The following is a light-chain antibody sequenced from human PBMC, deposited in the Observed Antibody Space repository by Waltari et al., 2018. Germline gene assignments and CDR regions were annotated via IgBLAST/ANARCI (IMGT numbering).Light chain of an antibody. CDR3: QQYVSLPAT. CDR2: AAS. J-gene: IGKJ1*01. Sequence: EIVLTQSPATLSLSPGQRVTLSCRASQSVSRSLAWYQQKAGQAPRLLIYAASTLAPGIPEKFSGSGSGTDFSLTISRLQPEDFAVYYCQQYVSLPATFGQGTKVEIK. V-gene: IGKV3-20*01. CDR1: QSVSRS.